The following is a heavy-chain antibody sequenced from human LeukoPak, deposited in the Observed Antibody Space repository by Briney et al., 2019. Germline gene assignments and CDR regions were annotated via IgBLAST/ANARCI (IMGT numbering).Heavy chain of an antibody. D-gene: IGHD6-13*01. V-gene: IGHV1-8*01. J-gene: IGHJ4*02. CDR1: AYTFTSYD. Sequence: ASVKVSCKASAYTFTSYDINWVRQATGQGLEWMGWMNPNSGNRGYAQKFQGRVTMTSNTSISTAYMELSSLRSEVTAVYYCARASTSWYTGDRYYFDYWGQGTLVTVSS. CDR2: MNPNSGNR. CDR3: ARASTSWYTGDRYYFDY.